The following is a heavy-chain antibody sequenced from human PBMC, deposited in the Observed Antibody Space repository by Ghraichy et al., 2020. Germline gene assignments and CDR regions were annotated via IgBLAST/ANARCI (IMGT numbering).Heavy chain of an antibody. Sequence: GGSLRLSCAASGFTFSSYSMNWVRQAPGKGLEWVSSISSSSSYIYYADSVKGRFTISRDNAKNSLYLQMNSLRAKDTAVYYCARSPIPSYDSSGYEFDYWGQGTLVTVSS. CDR3: ARSPIPSYDSSGYEFDY. CDR1: GFTFSSYS. V-gene: IGHV3-21*01. J-gene: IGHJ4*02. CDR2: ISSSSSYI. D-gene: IGHD3-22*01.